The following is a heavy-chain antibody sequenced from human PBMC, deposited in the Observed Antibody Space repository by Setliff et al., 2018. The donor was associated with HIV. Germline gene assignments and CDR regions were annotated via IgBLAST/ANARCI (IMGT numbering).Heavy chain of an antibody. CDR2: ITPNTGGT. CDR3: ARVLQRNYYDSSGPGDY. Sequence: ASVKVSCKASGYTFSAYYIHWVRQAPGQGLEWMGWITPNTGGTNYAQKFQGRVTMTRDTSISTAYMELSRLRSDDTAVYYCARVLQRNYYDSSGPGDYWGRGTLVTVSS. J-gene: IGHJ4*02. D-gene: IGHD3-22*01. CDR1: GYTFSAYY. V-gene: IGHV1-2*02.